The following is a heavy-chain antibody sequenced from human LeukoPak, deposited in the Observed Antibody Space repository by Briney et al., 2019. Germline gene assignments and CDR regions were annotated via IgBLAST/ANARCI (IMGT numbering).Heavy chain of an antibody. D-gene: IGHD4-17*01. CDR3: ARDADYGDYVVDY. Sequence: GGSLRLSCAASGFTFSIYAMHWVRQAPGKGLEGVAVISYDGSNKYYADSVKGRFTISRDNSKNTLYLQMNSLRAEDTAVYYCARDADYGDYVVDYWGQGTLVTVSS. V-gene: IGHV3-30-3*01. CDR2: ISYDGSNK. CDR1: GFTFSIYA. J-gene: IGHJ4*02.